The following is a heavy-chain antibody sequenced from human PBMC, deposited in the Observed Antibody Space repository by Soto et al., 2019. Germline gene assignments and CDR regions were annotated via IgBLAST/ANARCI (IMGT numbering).Heavy chain of an antibody. CDR1: GFTFSSYG. CDR3: AKDIGQWVAVAGRGPY. J-gene: IGHJ4*02. CDR2: ISYDGSNK. D-gene: IGHD6-19*01. Sequence: QVQLVESGGGVVQPGRSLRLSCAASGFTFSSYGMHWVRQAPGKGLEWVAVISYDGSNKYYADSVKGRFTISRDNSKTTLYLQMNSLRAEDTAVYYCAKDIGQWVAVAGRGPYWGQGTLVTVSS. V-gene: IGHV3-30*18.